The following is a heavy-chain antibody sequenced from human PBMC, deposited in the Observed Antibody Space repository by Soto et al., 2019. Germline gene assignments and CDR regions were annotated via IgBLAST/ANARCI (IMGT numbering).Heavy chain of an antibody. V-gene: IGHV3-48*03. Sequence: GGSLRLSCVASGFVFKNYEMNWVRQAPGKGLECISYISNSGNTIYVADSMRGRFTISRDNAKNSLFLQMNSLRADDTAVYYCARDIDNRDYYYGLDVWGQGTTVTVS. J-gene: IGHJ6*02. CDR1: GFVFKNYE. CDR2: ISNSGNTI. D-gene: IGHD1-20*01. CDR3: ARDIDNRDYYYGLDV.